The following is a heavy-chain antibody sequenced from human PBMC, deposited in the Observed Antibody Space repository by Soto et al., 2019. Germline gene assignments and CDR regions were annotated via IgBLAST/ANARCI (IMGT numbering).Heavy chain of an antibody. V-gene: IGHV3-33*01. J-gene: IGHJ4*02. D-gene: IGHD5-18*01. CDR2: IWYDGSNK. CDR1: GFTFSSYG. Sequence: GGSLTLSCAASGFTFSSYGMHWVRQAPGKGLEWVAVIWYDGSNKYYADSVKGRFTISRDNSKNTLYLQMNSLRAEDTAVYYCARDGSDTAMDYYFEYWGQGTLVTVSS. CDR3: ARDGSDTAMDYYFEY.